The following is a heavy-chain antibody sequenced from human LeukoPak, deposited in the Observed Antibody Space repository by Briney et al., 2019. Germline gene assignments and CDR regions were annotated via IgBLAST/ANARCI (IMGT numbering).Heavy chain of an antibody. J-gene: IGHJ5*02. D-gene: IGHD6-19*01. CDR1: GYTFTSYD. CDR3: ARGPFETKGSWRLSRGGWYIPRWDEAQCFDP. Sequence: ASVKVSCKASGYTFTSYDINWVRQATGQGLEWMGWMNPNSGNTGYAQKFQGRVTMTRDTSISTAYMELSSLRSEDTAVYYCARGPFETKGSWRLSRGGWYIPRWDEAQCFDPWGQGTLVTVSS. V-gene: IGHV1-8*01. CDR2: MNPNSGNT.